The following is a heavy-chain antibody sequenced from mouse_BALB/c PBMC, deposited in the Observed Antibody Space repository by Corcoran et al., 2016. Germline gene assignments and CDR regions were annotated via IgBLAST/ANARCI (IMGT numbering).Heavy chain of an antibody. CDR1: GYSFTGYT. CDR3: ARSITTVGYAMDY. J-gene: IGHJ4*01. Sequence: EVQLQQSGPELVKPGASMKISCKASGYSFTGYTMTWVKQSHGKNLEWIGLINPYNGGTSYNQKFKGKATLSVDKSSSTAYMELLSLTSEDSTVYYCARSITTVGYAMDYWGQGTSVTVSS. V-gene: IGHV1-18*01. D-gene: IGHD1-1*01. CDR2: INPYNGGT.